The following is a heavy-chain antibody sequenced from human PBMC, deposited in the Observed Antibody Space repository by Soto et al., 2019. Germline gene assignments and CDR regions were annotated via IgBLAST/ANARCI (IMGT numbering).Heavy chain of an antibody. CDR2: IYYTGNN. V-gene: IGHV4-30-4*01. J-gene: IGHJ4*02. CDR3: AREPNQNYVRSPCNGGFDS. CDR1: GDSISSPHYD. D-gene: IGHD3-10*02. Sequence: SETLSLTCNASGDSISSPHYDWTWIRQPPGKGLEWVGYIYYTGNNFYNLALKSRVAMSVDPSTNQFSLKLASVTDADTAVYFCAREPNQNYVRSPCNGGFDSWCPGPLVTLSS.